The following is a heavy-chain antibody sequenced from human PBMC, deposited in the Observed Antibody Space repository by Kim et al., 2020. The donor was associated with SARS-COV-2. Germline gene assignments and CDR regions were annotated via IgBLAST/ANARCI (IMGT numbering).Heavy chain of an antibody. Sequence: GGSLRLSCEASGFTFNNHGIHWVRQAPGKGLEWVAFISYEGSMKYYADSVKGRFTISRDSSRRTLYLQMNRLRPDDTAIYYCANTSGVFAIQTYYYGLDVWGQGTTVTVSS. D-gene: IGHD2-8*01. CDR1: GFTFNNHG. CDR3: ANTSGVFAIQTYYYGLDV. CDR2: ISYEGSMK. V-gene: IGHV3-30*18. J-gene: IGHJ6*02.